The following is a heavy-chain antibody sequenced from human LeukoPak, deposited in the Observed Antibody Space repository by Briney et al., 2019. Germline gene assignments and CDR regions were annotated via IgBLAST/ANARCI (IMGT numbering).Heavy chain of an antibody. Sequence: PGGSLRLSCAASGFTFSSYGMHWVRQAPGKGLEWVAVISYDGSNKYYADSVKGRFTISRDNSKNTLYLQMNSLRAEDTAVFYCAILHVAAAGYFDYWGQGTLVTVSS. V-gene: IGHV3-30*03. CDR1: GFTFSSYG. J-gene: IGHJ4*02. CDR3: AILHVAAAGYFDY. D-gene: IGHD6-13*01. CDR2: ISYDGSNK.